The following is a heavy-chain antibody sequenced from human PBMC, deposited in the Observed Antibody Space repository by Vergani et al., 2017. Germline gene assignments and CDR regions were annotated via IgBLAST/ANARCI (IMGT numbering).Heavy chain of an antibody. CDR1: GVSLSGYS. CDR2: GNRPGST. Sequence: QVQLQQWGAGLLKPSETLSLTCDVSGVSLSGYSWTWIRQLPGRWLEWLGAGNRPGSTHFNPSLKSRVTISLDTSKSQFCLKMTSVIAADTAFYYCAGFGRLTSRLGNWGQGTRVTVSS. D-gene: IGHD3-3*01. J-gene: IGHJ4*02. CDR3: AGFGRLTSRLGN. V-gene: IGHV4-34*01.